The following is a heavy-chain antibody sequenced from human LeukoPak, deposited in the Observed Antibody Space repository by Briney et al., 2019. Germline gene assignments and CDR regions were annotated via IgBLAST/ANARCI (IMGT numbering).Heavy chain of an antibody. CDR2: IKQDGSEK. V-gene: IGHV3-7*03. J-gene: IGHJ4*02. CDR3: AKDVKPKVVTLIDY. D-gene: IGHD2-15*01. Sequence: GGSLRLSCAASGFTFSSYWMSWVRQAPGKGLEWVANIKQDGSEKYYVDSVKGRFTISRDNSKNTLYLQMNSLRAEDTAVYYCAKDVKPKVVTLIDYWGQGTLVTVSS. CDR1: GFTFSSYW.